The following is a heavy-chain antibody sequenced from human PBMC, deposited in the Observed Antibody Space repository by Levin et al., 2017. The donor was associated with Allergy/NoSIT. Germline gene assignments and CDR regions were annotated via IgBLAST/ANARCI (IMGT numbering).Heavy chain of an antibody. CDR2: IWNDGREK. V-gene: IGHV3-33*01. D-gene: IGHD5-18*01. J-gene: IGHJ3*02. CDR3: AREADTSMIHDALDI. CDR1: GFTFSSFA. Sequence: GGSLRLSCAASGFTFSSFAIHWVRRAPGKGLEWVAVIWNDGREKHYADSVKGRFTISRDNSENTLFLQMHSLRVDDTAVYYCAREADTSMIHDALDIWGPGTMVIVSS.